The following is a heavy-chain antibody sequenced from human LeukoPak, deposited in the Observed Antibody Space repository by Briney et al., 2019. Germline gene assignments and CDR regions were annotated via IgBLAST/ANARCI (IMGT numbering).Heavy chain of an antibody. V-gene: IGHV4-34*01. D-gene: IGHD3-3*01. CDR2: INHSGST. J-gene: IGHJ4*02. Sequence: SETLSLTCAVYGGSFSGYYWSWIRQPPGKGLEWIGEINHSGSTNYNPSLKSRVTISVDTSKNQFSLKLSSVTAADTAVYYCARYLKYDFWSGYPYYFDYWGQGTLVTVSS. CDR3: ARYLKYDFWSGYPYYFDY. CDR1: GGSFSGYY.